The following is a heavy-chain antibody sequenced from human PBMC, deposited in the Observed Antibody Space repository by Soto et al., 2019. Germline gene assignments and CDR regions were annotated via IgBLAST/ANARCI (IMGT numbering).Heavy chain of an antibody. V-gene: IGHV4-34*01. J-gene: IGHJ4*02. CDR1: GGSFSGYY. Sequence: QVQLQQWGAGLLKPSETLSLTCAVYGGSFSGYYWSWIRQPPGKGLEWIGEINHSGSTNYNPSLKSRVTISVDTSKNQFSLKLSSVTAADTAVYYCARGVAPTYYYDSSGYYHFDYWGQGTLVTVSS. D-gene: IGHD3-22*01. CDR2: INHSGST. CDR3: ARGVAPTYYYDSSGYYHFDY.